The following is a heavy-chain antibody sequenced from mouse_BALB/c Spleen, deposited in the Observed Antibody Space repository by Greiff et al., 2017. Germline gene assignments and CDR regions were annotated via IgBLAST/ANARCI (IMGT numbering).Heavy chain of an antibody. Sequence: EVQLVESGGGLVKPGGSLTLSCAASGFTFSSYAMSWVRQTPEKRLEWVASISSGGSTYYPDSVKGRFTISRDNARNILYLQMSSLRSEDTAMYYCARDLRYGNPYAMDYWGQGTSVTVSS. CDR3: ARDLRYGNPYAMDY. CDR1: GFTFSSYA. CDR2: ISSGGST. J-gene: IGHJ4*01. D-gene: IGHD2-10*02. V-gene: IGHV5-6-5*01.